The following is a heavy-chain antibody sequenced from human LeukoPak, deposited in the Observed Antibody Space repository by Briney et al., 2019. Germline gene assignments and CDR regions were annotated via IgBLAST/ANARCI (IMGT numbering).Heavy chain of an antibody. CDR3: AKQHGDFSYYFDS. CDR2: ISYDGNNQ. D-gene: IGHD4-17*01. V-gene: IGHV3-30*18. Sequence: GGSLRLSCAASRFTFNIYGMHWVRQAADKGLAWVAIISYDGNNQYYGDSVKGRLTISRDNSKNTLYLQMNSLRIEDTAVYYCAKQHGDFSYYFDSWGQGTLVTVSS. J-gene: IGHJ4*02. CDR1: RFTFNIYG.